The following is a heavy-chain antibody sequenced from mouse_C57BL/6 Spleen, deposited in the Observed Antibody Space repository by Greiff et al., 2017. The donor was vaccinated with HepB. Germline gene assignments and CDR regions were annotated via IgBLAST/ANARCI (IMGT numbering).Heavy chain of an antibody. CDR3: ARDNYYGSSFDFDV. J-gene: IGHJ1*03. V-gene: IGHV1-59*01. D-gene: IGHD1-1*01. CDR1: GYTFTSYW. Sequence: QVQLQQPGAELVRPGPSVKLSCKASGYTFTSYWMHWVKQRPGQGLEWIGVIDPSDSYTNYNQKFKGKATLTVDTSSSTAYMQLSSLTSEDSAVYYCARDNYYGSSFDFDVWGTGTTVTVSS. CDR2: IDPSDSYT.